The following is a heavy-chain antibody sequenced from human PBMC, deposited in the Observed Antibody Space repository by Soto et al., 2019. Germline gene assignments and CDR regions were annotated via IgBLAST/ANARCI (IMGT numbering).Heavy chain of an antibody. CDR3: AREGLYYDFWSGYYYYYGMDV. V-gene: IGHV3-74*01. D-gene: IGHD3-3*01. CDR2: INSDGRST. J-gene: IGHJ6*02. CDR1: GFTFSSYW. Sequence: GGSLRLSCAASGFTFSSYWMHWVRQAPGKGLVWVSRINSDGRSTSYADSVKGRFTISRDNAKNTLYLQMNSLRAEDAAVYYWAREGLYYDFWSGYYYYYGMDVWGQGTTVTISS.